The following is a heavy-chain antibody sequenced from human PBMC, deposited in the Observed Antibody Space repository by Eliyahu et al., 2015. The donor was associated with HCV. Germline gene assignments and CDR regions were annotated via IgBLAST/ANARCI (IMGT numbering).Heavy chain of an antibody. Sequence: EVQLVESGGGVIQPGGSLRLSCAASGFTFDDYAMHWVRQAPGKGLEWVSLISGDGGTTYYADSVKGRFTISRDNSKNSLYLQMNSLTTEDTALYFCAKDMGKDLAAVDFYFQHWGQGTLVTVSS. CDR2: ISGDGGTT. CDR3: AKDMGKDLAAVDFYFQH. V-gene: IGHV3-43*02. CDR1: GFTFDDYA. D-gene: IGHD6-13*01. J-gene: IGHJ1*01.